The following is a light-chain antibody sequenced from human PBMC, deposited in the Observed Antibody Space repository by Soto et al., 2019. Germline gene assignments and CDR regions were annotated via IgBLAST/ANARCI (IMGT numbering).Light chain of an antibody. CDR3: QQSRT. CDR1: QSISSG. CDR2: KAS. J-gene: IGKJ1*01. V-gene: IGKV1-5*03. Sequence: DIQMTQSPSTLAASVGDTVTITCRASQSISSGLAGYRQKPGKAPKLLIQKASSLESGVPSRFSGSRSGTEFTLTITSLQPDDFATYYCQQSRTFGQGTKVEIK.